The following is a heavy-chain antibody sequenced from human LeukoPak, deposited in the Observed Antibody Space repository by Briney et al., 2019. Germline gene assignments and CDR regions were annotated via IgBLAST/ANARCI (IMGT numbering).Heavy chain of an antibody. CDR1: GFSVSNNY. CDR3: GGYSSLDH. V-gene: IGHV3-53*01. J-gene: IGHJ4*02. Sequence: GGSLRLSCAASGFSVSNNYMSWVRQAPGRGLEWVALIYSGGDKRYAASVKGRFTISRDNSKKTLYLQMDSLRVEDTAVYYCGGYSSLDHWGQGTLVTVSS. CDR2: IYSGGDK. D-gene: IGHD3-22*01.